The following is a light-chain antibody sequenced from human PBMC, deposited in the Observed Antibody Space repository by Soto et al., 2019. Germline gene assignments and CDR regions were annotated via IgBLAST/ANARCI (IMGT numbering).Light chain of an antibody. CDR3: QQIYSTPPIT. CDR2: AAS. CDR1: QSISSY. V-gene: IGKV1-39*01. J-gene: IGKJ5*01. Sequence: DITMTQAPSALCSSVGDRGTITCRTSQSISSYLRWYQQKPGKAPRLLIYAASSLQSGVPARFSGSGSGTDFNLTISSLQPEDFATYYCQQIYSTPPITFGQGTRLE.